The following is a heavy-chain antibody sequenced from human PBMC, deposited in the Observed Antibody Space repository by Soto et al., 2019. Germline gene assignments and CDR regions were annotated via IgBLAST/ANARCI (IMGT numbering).Heavy chain of an antibody. D-gene: IGHD3-10*01. CDR1: GYNFTNFG. J-gene: IGHJ6*02. CDR3: SRDMTMVTSVYYYYGMDV. CDR2: ISAYEGNT. Sequence: QVQLIQSAAEVKKPGASVKVSCKTSGYNFTNFGISWVRQAPGQGLEWMGWISAYEGNTNHAQKFQGRVTMTTDTSTSPADTELRSLRSDDTAVYYWSRDMTMVTSVYYYYGMDVWGQGTTVTVSS. V-gene: IGHV1-18*01.